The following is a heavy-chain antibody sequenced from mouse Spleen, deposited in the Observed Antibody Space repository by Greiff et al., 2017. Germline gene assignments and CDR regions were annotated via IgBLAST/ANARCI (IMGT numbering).Heavy chain of an antibody. CDR2: ISSGGSYT. V-gene: IGHV5-9*02. D-gene: IGHD2-1*01. CDR3: ARHNYGNSYYFDY. CDR1: GFAFSSYD. J-gene: IGHJ2*01. Sequence: EVHLVESGGGLVKPGGSLKLSCAASGFAFSSYDMSWVRQTPEKRLEWVATISSGGSYTYYPDSVKGRFTISSDNARNTLYLQMSSLRSEDTALYYCARHNYGNSYYFDYWGQGTTLSVSS.